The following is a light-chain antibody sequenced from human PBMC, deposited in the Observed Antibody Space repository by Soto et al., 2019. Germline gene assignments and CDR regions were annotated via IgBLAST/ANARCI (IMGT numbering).Light chain of an antibody. Sequence: QSVLTQPASVSGSPGQSITISCTGTSSDVGGYNYVSWYQQHPGKAPKLMIYEVSNRPSGVSNRFSGSKSGNTASLTISGLQAEDEADYYCSSYAGSNNFGVFGGGTQLTVL. CDR2: EVS. V-gene: IGLV2-14*01. J-gene: IGLJ2*01. CDR1: SSDVGGYNY. CDR3: SSYAGSNNFGV.